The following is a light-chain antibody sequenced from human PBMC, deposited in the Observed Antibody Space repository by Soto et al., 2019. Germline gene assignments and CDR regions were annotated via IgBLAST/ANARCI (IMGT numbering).Light chain of an antibody. J-gene: IGLJ2*01. CDR1: SSDVGGYNY. CDR2: DVS. V-gene: IGLV2-11*01. Sequence: QSALTQPRSVSGSPGQSVTISCTGTSSDVGGYNYVSRYQQHPGKAPKLMIYDVSKRPSGVPDRFSGSKSGNTASLTISGLQAEDEADYYCCSYAGSYPVVFGGGTQLTVL. CDR3: CSYAGSYPVV.